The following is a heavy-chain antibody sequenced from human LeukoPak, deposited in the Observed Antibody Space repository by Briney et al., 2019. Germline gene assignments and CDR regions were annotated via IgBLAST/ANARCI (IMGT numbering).Heavy chain of an antibody. CDR1: GYTFTSYY. Sequence: ASVKVSCKASGYTFTSYYMHWVRQAPGQGLEWMGIINPSGGSTSYAQKFQGRVTMTRNTSISTAYMELSSLRSEDTAVYYCARGATMVRGVIITFHYYYYMDVWGKGTTVTISS. J-gene: IGHJ6*03. CDR3: ARGATMVRGVIITFHYYYYMDV. V-gene: IGHV1-46*01. CDR2: INPSGGST. D-gene: IGHD3-10*01.